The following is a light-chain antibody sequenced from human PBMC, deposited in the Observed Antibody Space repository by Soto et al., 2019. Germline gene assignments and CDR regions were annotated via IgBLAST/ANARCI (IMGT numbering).Light chain of an antibody. CDR1: KSVSNK. CDR2: TAD. CDR3: QQYNNWTPWT. V-gene: IGKV3-15*01. Sequence: EVVMRQSPAPLSLSPGETATLSCRASKSVSNKLAWYQQRPGQAPRLLIYTADTRATGIPNRFSGSGSGSELTLTISIRRPEDLAVSYYQQYNNWTPWTFGQGTKVEIK. J-gene: IGKJ1*01.